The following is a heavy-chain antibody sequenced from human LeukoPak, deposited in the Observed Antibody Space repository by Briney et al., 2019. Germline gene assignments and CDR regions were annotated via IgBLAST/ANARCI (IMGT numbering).Heavy chain of an antibody. CDR1: GFTFSGSA. CDR2: IRSKANSYAT. V-gene: IGHV3-73*01. CDR3: TRAPTGYCSGGSCDYYYYGMDV. J-gene: IGHJ6*02. D-gene: IGHD2-15*01. Sequence: GGPLKLSCAASGFTFSGSAMHWVRQASGKGLEWVGRIRSKANSYATAYAASVKGRFTISRDDSKNTAYLQMNSLKTEDTAVYYCTRAPTGYCSGGSCDYYYYGMDVWGQGTTVTVSS.